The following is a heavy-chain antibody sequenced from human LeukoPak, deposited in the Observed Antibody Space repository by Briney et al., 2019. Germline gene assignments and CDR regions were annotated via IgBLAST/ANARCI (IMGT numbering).Heavy chain of an antibody. CDR1: GFTFSSYA. CDR2: ISGSGGST. Sequence: GGSLRLSCAASGFTFSSYAMSWVRQAPGKGLEWVSAISGSGGSTYYADSVKGRFTISRDNSKNTLYLQMNSLRAEDTAVYYCAKGGRWFGESSYYFDYWGQGTLVTVSS. V-gene: IGHV3-23*01. D-gene: IGHD3-10*01. J-gene: IGHJ4*02. CDR3: AKGGRWFGESSYYFDY.